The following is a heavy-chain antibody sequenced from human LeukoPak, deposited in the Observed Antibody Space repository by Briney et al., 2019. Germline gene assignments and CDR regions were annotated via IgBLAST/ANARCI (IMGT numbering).Heavy chain of an antibody. J-gene: IGHJ4*02. CDR3: AKAILGNQPCFDF. V-gene: IGHV3-23*01. D-gene: IGHD4-23*01. Sequence: PGGSLRLSCEGSGFTFSSYGISWVRQTPGKGLEWISTFGGLDGGTNYADSVKGRCTISRDNSINTIYLQMDSLRPEDTAIYFCAKAILGNQPCFDFWGQGALVTVSS. CDR1: GFTFSSYG. CDR2: FGGLDGGT.